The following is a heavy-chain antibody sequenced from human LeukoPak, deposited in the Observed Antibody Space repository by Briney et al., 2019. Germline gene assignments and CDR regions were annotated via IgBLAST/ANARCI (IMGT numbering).Heavy chain of an antibody. Sequence: SEALSLTCTVSGGSISIDYWSWIRQPAGKGLEWIGRIYASGSPNYNPSLKSRVTMSLDTSTNQFSLKLSSVTAADTAVYYCAKSIGGSTSCQGNWGQGTLVTVFS. D-gene: IGHD2-2*01. J-gene: IGHJ4*02. CDR1: GGSISIDY. V-gene: IGHV4-4*07. CDR3: AKSIGGSTSCQGN. CDR2: IYASGSP.